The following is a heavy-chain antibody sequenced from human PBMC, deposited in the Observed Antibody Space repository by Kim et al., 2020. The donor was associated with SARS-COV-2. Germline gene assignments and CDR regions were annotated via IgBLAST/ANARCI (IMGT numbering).Heavy chain of an antibody. J-gene: IGHJ4*02. CDR2: IKSKTDGGTT. CDR1: GFTFSNAL. CDR3: TTDTGDYARRYFDY. D-gene: IGHD4-17*01. V-gene: IGHV3-15*01. Sequence: GGSLRLSCAASGFTFSNALMSWVRQAPGKGLEWVGRIKSKTDGGTTDYAAPVKGRFTISRDDSKNTLYLQMNSLKTEDTAVYYCTTDTGDYARRYFDYWGQGTLVTVSS.